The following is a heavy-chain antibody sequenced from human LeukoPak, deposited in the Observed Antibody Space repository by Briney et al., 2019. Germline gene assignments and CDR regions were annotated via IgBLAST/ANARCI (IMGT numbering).Heavy chain of an antibody. V-gene: IGHV1-2*02. CDR3: ATTPGIAGSFDY. CDR1: GYTFTGYY. J-gene: IGHJ4*02. D-gene: IGHD6-13*01. CDR2: INPNSGGT. Sequence: ASVKVSCKASGYTFTGYYMHWVRQAPGQGLEWMGWINPNSGGTNYAQKFQGRVTMTRDTSISTAYMELSSLRSEDTAVYYCATTPGIAGSFDYWGQGTLVTVSS.